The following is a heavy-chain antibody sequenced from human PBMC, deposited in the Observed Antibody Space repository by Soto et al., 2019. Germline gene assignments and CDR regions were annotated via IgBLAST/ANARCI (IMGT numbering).Heavy chain of an antibody. CDR2: ISYEGSNK. V-gene: IGHV3-30*18. D-gene: IGHD3-10*01. CDR1: GFTFSSYG. Sequence: GGSLRLSCAASGFTFSSYGMHWVRQAPGKGLEWVAVISYEGSNKYYADSVKGRFTISRDNSKNTLYLQMNSLRAEDTAVYYCAKGLLWFGELLSPMDVWGQGTTVTVSS. CDR3: AKGLLWFGELLSPMDV. J-gene: IGHJ6*02.